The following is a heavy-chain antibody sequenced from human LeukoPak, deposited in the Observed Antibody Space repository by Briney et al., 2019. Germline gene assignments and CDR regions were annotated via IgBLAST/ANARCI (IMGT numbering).Heavy chain of an antibody. J-gene: IGHJ5*02. V-gene: IGHV1-46*01. Sequence: ASVKVSCKASGYTFTSYYMHWVRQAPRQGLEWMGIINPSGGSTSYAQKFQGRVTMTRDTSTSTVYMELSSLRSEDTAVYYCAREWDIIVVQAAISENWFDPWGQGTLVTVSS. CDR3: AREWDIIVVQAAISENWFDP. CDR1: GYTFTSYY. CDR2: INPSGGST. D-gene: IGHD2-2*01.